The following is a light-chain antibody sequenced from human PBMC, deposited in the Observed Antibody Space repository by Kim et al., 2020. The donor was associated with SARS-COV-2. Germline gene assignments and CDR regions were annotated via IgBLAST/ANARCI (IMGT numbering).Light chain of an antibody. CDR2: EVR. Sequence: VTISCTGGSSDVGGYDYVSWYQQYPGKAPKLMIYEVRKRPSGVPDRFSGSKSGNTASLTVSGLQAEDEADYYCGSYAGNNRLGVVFGGGTQMTVL. J-gene: IGLJ2*01. CDR3: GSYAGNNRLGVV. V-gene: IGLV2-8*01. CDR1: SSDVGGYDY.